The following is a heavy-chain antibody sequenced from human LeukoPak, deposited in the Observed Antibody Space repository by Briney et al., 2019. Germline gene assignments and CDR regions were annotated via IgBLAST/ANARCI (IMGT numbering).Heavy chain of an antibody. Sequence: ASVKVSCKASGYTFTGYYMHWVRQAPGQGLEWMGWINPNSGGTNYAQKFQGRVTMTRDTSISTAYMELSRLRSDDTAVYYCARVFDILGWELRGAFDIWGQGTMVTVSS. CDR2: INPNSGGT. CDR1: GYTFTGYY. D-gene: IGHD1-26*01. CDR3: ARVFDILGWELRGAFDI. J-gene: IGHJ3*02. V-gene: IGHV1-2*02.